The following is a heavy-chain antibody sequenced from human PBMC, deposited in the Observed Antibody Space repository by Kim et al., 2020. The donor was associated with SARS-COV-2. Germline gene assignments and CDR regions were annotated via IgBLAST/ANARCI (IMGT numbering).Heavy chain of an antibody. CDR1: GFTFNNYG. CDR3: AKEQTPFSAMNFDF. D-gene: IGHD2-15*01. Sequence: GGSLRLSCGASGFTFNNYGMQWVRQAPGKGLEWLAVIAHDGTVTHYADSVKGRFTISRDNSRNPVSLQMNSLRAEDTAIYYCAKEQTPFSAMNFDFWGQGMLVPVS. V-gene: IGHV3-30*18. J-gene: IGHJ4*02. CDR2: IAHDGTVT.